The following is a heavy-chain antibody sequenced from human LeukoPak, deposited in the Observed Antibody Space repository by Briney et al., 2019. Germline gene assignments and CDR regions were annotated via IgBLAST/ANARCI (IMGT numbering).Heavy chain of an antibody. CDR2: IIPIFGTA. Sequence: GASVKVSCKASGGTFSSYAISWVRQAPGQGLEWMGGIIPIFGTANYAQKFQGRVTITADESTSTAYMELSSLRSEDTAVYYCARLATSGYSGYDTAMYYFDYWGQGTLVTVSS. J-gene: IGHJ4*02. CDR1: GGTFSSYA. CDR3: ARLATSGYSGYDTAMYYFDY. D-gene: IGHD5-12*01. V-gene: IGHV1-69*01.